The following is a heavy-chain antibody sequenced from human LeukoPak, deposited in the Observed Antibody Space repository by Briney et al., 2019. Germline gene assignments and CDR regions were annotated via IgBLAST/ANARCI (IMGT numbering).Heavy chain of an antibody. CDR3: AGGVAARPFDY. CDR2: ISTYNDNT. CDR1: GYTFTNHG. Sequence: ASVKVSCKASGYTFTNHGISWVRQAPGQGHEWMGWISTYNDNTKYAQKLQGRVTLTTDQSTSTAYMELRSLRSDDTSVYYGAGGVAARPFDYWGQGTLVTVSS. J-gene: IGHJ4*02. D-gene: IGHD6-6*01. V-gene: IGHV1-18*01.